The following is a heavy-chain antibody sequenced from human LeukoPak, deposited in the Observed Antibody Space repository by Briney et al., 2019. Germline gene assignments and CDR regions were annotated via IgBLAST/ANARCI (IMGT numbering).Heavy chain of an antibody. D-gene: IGHD2-2*01. V-gene: IGHV3-48*04. CDR2: IHCGSGNI. CDR3: ARSYCSSPSCYLAFDF. Sequence: GGSLRLSCAASGFTFCSYRMIWVRQPPGKGLEWLSYIHCGSGNIYYAVSVRGRYHIPRDHDKNTLYPQMKSLRAEATSVLYCARSYCSSPSCYLAFDFWGRGTLVTVS. CDR1: GFTFCSYR. J-gene: IGHJ4*01.